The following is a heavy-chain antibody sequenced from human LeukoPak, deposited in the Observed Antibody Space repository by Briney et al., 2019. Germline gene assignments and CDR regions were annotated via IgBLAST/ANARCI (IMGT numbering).Heavy chain of an antibody. V-gene: IGHV3-30*03. Sequence: GGSLRLSCAASGFTFSSYGMHWVRQAPGKGLEWVAVISYDGSNKYYADSVKGRFTISRDNSKNTLYLQMNSLRAEDTAVYYCARVGRGYSYGGDYWGQGTLVTVSS. CDR2: ISYDGSNK. J-gene: IGHJ4*02. CDR1: GFTFSSYG. D-gene: IGHD5-18*01. CDR3: ARVGRGYSYGGDY.